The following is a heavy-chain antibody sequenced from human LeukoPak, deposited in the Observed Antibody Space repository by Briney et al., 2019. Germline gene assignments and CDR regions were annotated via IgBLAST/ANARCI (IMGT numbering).Heavy chain of an antibody. CDR1: GFTFSSYA. J-gene: IGHJ6*02. CDR3: ARDSSGWYHGMDV. CDR2: ISSSSSYI. V-gene: IGHV3-21*01. Sequence: TGGSLRLSCTASGFTFSSYAMNWVRQAPGKGLEWVSAISSSSSYIHYADSVKGRFTISRDNAKNSLYLQMNSLRADDTAVYYCARDSSGWYHGMDVWGQGTTVTVSS. D-gene: IGHD6-19*01.